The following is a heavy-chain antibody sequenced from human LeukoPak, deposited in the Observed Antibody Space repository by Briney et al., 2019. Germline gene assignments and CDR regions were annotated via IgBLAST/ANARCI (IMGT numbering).Heavy chain of an antibody. CDR2: IKSKTDGGTT. J-gene: IGHJ4*02. Sequence: PGGSLRLSCAASGFTFSSYAMSWVRQAPGKGLEWVGRIKSKTDGGTTDYAAPVKGRFTISRDDSKNTLYLQMNSLKTEDTAVYYCTTRRLSRGWYIEGGVVEEFDYWGQGTLVTVSS. V-gene: IGHV3-15*01. CDR1: GFTFSSYA. CDR3: TTRRLSRGWYIEGGVVEEFDY. D-gene: IGHD6-19*01.